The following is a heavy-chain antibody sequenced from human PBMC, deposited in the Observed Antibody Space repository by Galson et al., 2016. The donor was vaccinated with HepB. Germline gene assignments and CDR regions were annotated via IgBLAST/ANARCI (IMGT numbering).Heavy chain of an antibody. D-gene: IGHD3-9*01. CDR3: ARERWLLRYFDWLRGDAFDV. V-gene: IGHV1-69*06. CDR2: IIPVFGTA. CDR1: GGTFSTYA. Sequence: SVKVSCKASGGTFSTYAISWVRQAPGHGLEWMGGIIPVFGTANYAQKFQGRVTITADKSRSTAYMELSSLRSEDTAVYYCARERWLLRYFDWLRGDAFDVWGQGTMVIVSS. J-gene: IGHJ3*01.